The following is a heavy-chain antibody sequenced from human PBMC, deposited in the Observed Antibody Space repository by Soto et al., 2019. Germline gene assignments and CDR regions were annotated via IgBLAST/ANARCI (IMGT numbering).Heavy chain of an antibody. CDR3: ARDGWFGELPVYGMDV. CDR1: GYTFTGYY. V-gene: IGHV1-2*04. CDR2: INPNSGGT. D-gene: IGHD3-10*01. Sequence: QVQLVQSGAEVKKPGSSVKVSCKASGYTFTGYYMHWLRQAPGQGLEWMGWINPNSGGTNYAQKFQGWVTMTRDTSISTAYMELSRLRSDDTAVYYCARDGWFGELPVYGMDVWGQGTTVTVSS. J-gene: IGHJ6*02.